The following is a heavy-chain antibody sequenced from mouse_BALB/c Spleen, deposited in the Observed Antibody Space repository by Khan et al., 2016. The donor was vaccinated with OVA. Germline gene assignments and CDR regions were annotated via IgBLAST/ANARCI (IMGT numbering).Heavy chain of an antibody. CDR2: INPSTGYT. CDR1: GYTFINYW. CDR3: ARRGLRWEFDY. Sequence: PLLQSGAELAKPGASVKMSCKASGYTFINYWILWVKQRPGQGLEWIGYINPSTGYTEYNQNFKDKATLTADKSSSTAYMKLSSLTSEDSADNNCARRGLRWEFDYWGQGTTITVSA. V-gene: IGHV1-7*01. J-gene: IGHJ2*01. D-gene: IGHD1-1*01.